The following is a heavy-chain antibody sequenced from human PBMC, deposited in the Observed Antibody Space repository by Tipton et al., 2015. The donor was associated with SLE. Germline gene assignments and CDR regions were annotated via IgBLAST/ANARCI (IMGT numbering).Heavy chain of an antibody. Sequence: TPSLTCTVSGGSISSYYWSWIRQPPGKGLEWIGYIYYSGSTYYNPSLKSRVTISVDTSKNQFSLKLSSVTAADTAVYYCARGGVHWGQGTLVTVSS. V-gene: IGHV4-59*12. J-gene: IGHJ4*02. CDR3: ARGGVH. CDR2: IYYSGST. D-gene: IGHD3-10*01. CDR1: GGSISSYY.